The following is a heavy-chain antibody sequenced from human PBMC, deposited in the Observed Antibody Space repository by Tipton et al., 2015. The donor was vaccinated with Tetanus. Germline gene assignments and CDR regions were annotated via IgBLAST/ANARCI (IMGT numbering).Heavy chain of an antibody. D-gene: IGHD2-8*02. CDR3: ARVLRYSTRGGWDDAFDI. CDR1: GYSISSGLYF. V-gene: IGHV4-38-2*01. J-gene: IGHJ3*02. Sequence: LRLSCDVSGYSISSGLYFWGWIRQPPGKGLQWIGHIFYTGSAHYNPSFESRVTMSVDTSRNRISLTLMSVTAADTAVYFCARVLRYSTRGGWDDAFDIWGQGTMVTVSS. CDR2: IFYTGSA.